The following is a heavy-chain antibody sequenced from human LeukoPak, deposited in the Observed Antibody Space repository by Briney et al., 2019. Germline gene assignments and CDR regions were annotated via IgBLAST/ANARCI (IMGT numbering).Heavy chain of an antibody. J-gene: IGHJ3*02. Sequence: GGSLRLSCAASGLTLSNYWMHWVRHAPGKGLVWVSRMNSDGSGTSYADSVKGRFTISRDNAKNTLYLQMNSLRAEDTAVYYCARDMWEYGSGRKEVSPAGAFDIWGQGTMVTVSS. CDR3: ARDMWEYGSGRKEVSPAGAFDI. V-gene: IGHV3-74*01. CDR2: MNSDGSGT. D-gene: IGHD3-10*01. CDR1: GLTLSNYW.